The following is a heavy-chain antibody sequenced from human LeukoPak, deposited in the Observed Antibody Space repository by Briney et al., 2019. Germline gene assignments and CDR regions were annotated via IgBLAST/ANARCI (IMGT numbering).Heavy chain of an antibody. Sequence: ASVKVSCKASGYTFTSYHMHWVRQAPGQGLEWMGIINPSGGNTGYAQKFQGRVTMTRDTSTSTAYMELSRLRSDDTAVYYCAREPVLLWFGELLSIAELGFDPWGQGTLVTVSS. D-gene: IGHD3-10*01. CDR2: INPSGGNT. J-gene: IGHJ5*02. CDR3: AREPVLLWFGELLSIAELGFDP. V-gene: IGHV1-46*01. CDR1: GYTFTSYH.